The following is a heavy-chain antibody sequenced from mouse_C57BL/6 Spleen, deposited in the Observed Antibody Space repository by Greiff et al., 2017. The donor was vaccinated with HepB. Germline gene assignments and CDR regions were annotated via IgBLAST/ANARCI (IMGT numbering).Heavy chain of an antibody. D-gene: IGHD1-1*01. CDR3: ALITTVVATDY. CDR2: INPSSGYT. CDR1: GYTFTSYT. Sequence: QVQLQQSGAELARPGASVKMSCKASGYTFTSYTMHWVKQRPGQGLEWIGYINPSSGYTKYNQKFKDKATLTADKSSSTAYMQLSSLTSEDSAVYDCALITTVVATDYWGQGTTLTVSS. V-gene: IGHV1-4*01. J-gene: IGHJ2*01.